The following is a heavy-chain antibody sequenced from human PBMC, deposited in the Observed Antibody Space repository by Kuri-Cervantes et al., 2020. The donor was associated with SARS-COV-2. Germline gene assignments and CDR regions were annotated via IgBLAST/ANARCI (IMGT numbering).Heavy chain of an antibody. CDR1: GYTFTSYG. J-gene: IGHJ6*02. CDR3: ARASSGYSVSYYYGMDV. V-gene: IGHV1-18*01. D-gene: IGHD3-22*01. Sequence: ASVKVSCKASGYTFTSYGISWVRQAPGQGLEWMGWISAYNGNTNYAQKLQCRVTMTTDTSTSTAYMELRSLRSDDTAVYYCARASSGYSVSYYYGMDVWGQGTTVTVSS. CDR2: ISAYNGNT.